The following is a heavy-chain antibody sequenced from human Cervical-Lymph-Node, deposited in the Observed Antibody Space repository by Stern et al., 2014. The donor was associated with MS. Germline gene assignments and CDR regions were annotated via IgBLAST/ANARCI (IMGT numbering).Heavy chain of an antibody. V-gene: IGHV1-69*01. D-gene: IGHD4-23*01. J-gene: IGHJ4*02. Sequence: QVQLVQSGAEVKKPGSSVQVSCKVSGASFSTHAISWVRQVPGQGLEWMEAIVSIFDKSNYAQRFRGRVTITADESTSTAYLDLSSLRSGDTAVYFCTREHHGGNFASWGQGTLVTVSS. CDR1: GASFSTHA. CDR3: TREHHGGNFAS. CDR2: IVSIFDKS.